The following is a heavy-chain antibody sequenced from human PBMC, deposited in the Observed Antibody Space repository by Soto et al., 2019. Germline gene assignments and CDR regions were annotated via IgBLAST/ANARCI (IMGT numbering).Heavy chain of an antibody. CDR3: ARDFELLGAFDI. CDR1: GFTFSSYS. Sequence: GGSLKLSCAASGFTFSSYSMNWVRQAPGKGLEWVSSISSSSSYIYYADSVKGRFTISRDNAKNSLYLQMNSLRAEDTAVYYCARDFELLGAFDIWGQGTMVTVSS. D-gene: IGHD1-26*01. J-gene: IGHJ3*02. V-gene: IGHV3-21*01. CDR2: ISSSSSYI.